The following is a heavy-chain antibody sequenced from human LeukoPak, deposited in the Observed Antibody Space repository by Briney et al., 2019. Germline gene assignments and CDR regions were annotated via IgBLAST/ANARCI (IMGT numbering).Heavy chain of an antibody. J-gene: IGHJ4*02. CDR2: INHSGST. CDR3: ARRTPRYSSGWSPFDY. D-gene: IGHD6-19*01. V-gene: IGHV4-34*01. Sequence: SETLSLTCAVYGGSFSGYYWSWIRQPPGKGLEWIGEINHSGSTNYNPSLKSRVTISVDTSKNRFSLKLSSVTAADTAVYYCARRTPRYSSGWSPFDYWGQGTLVTVSS. CDR1: GGSFSGYY.